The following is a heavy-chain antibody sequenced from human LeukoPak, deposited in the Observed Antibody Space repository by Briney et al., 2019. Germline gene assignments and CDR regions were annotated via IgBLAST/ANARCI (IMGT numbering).Heavy chain of an antibody. V-gene: IGHV1-2*02. CDR2: INPNSGGT. J-gene: IGHJ4*02. D-gene: IGHD4-23*01. CDR3: ARGNYYGGSPYYFDY. Sequence: ASVKVSCKASGYTFSAYYIHWVRQAPGQGLEWMGWINPNSGGTRYAQKFQGRVTMTRDTSISTAYMELNRLTSDDTAIYYCARGNYYGGSPYYFDYWGQGTLVTVSP. CDR1: GYTFSAYY.